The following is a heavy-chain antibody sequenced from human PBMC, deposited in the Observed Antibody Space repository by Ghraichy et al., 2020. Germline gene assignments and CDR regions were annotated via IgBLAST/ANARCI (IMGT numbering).Heavy chain of an antibody. Sequence: GGSLRLSCEASGFSFSTYSMNWVRQAPETGLEWVSAISDNGIKIYYADSVKGRFTISRDNAKNLLFLHMSSLRAEDTAIYYCARTTDSYDSSVSHLNNFDSWGQGTLVTVSS. D-gene: IGHD3-22*01. CDR3: ARTTDSYDSSVSHLNNFDS. V-gene: IGHV3-21*04. J-gene: IGHJ4*02. CDR1: GFSFSTYS. CDR2: ISDNGIKI.